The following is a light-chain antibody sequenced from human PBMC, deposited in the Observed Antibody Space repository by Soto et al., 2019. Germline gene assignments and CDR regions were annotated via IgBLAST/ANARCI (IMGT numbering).Light chain of an antibody. J-gene: IGKJ1*01. CDR1: QSIGTL. CDR3: QQYNNYRRT. CDR2: KAF. V-gene: IGKV1-5*03. Sequence: DIQMTQSPSTLSASVGDRVTITCRASQSIGTLLAWYQQKPGKAPKLLIYKAFTLENGVPSRFSGSGSGTEFTLTISSLQPDDFATYYCQQYNNYRRTFGQGTKVEIK.